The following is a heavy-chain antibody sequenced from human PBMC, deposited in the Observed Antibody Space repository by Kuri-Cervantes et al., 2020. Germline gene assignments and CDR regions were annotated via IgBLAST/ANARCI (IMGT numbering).Heavy chain of an antibody. CDR1: GGTFSSYA. Sequence: SVKVSCKASGGTFSSYAISWVRQAPGQGLEWMGGIIPIFGTANYAQKFQGRVTITADESTSTAYMELSSLRSDDTAVYYCARDRCSSTSCYYYYYGMDVWGQGTTVTVSS. CDR3: ARDRCSSTSCYYYYYGMDV. D-gene: IGHD2-2*01. J-gene: IGHJ6*02. V-gene: IGHV1-69*13. CDR2: IIPIFGTA.